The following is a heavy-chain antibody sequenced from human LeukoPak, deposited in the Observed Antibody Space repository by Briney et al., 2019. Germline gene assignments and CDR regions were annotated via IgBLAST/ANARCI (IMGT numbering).Heavy chain of an antibody. CDR2: MNPNSGNT. J-gene: IGHJ6*02. D-gene: IGHD3-10*01. CDR1: GYTFTSYA. Sequence: ASVKVSCKASGYTFTSYATDWVRQATGQGLEWMGWMNPNSGNTGYAQKFQGRVTMTRNTSISTAFMELSSLRSEDTAVYYCARGLYGSGSYYLDYYYYYGMDVWGQGTTVTVSS. V-gene: IGHV1-8*01. CDR3: ARGLYGSGSYYLDYYYYYGMDV.